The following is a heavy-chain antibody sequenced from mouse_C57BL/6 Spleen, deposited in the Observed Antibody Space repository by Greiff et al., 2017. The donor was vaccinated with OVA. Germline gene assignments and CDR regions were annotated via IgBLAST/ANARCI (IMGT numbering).Heavy chain of an antibody. CDR3: ARGHYGYPFGY. J-gene: IGHJ2*01. CDR2: IYPSDSET. V-gene: IGHV1-61*01. Sequence: VQLQQPGAELVRPGSSVKLSCKASGYTFTSYWMDWVKQRPGQGLEWIGNIYPSDSETHYNQKFKDKATLTVDKSSSTAYMQLSSLTSEDSAVYYWARGHYGYPFGYWGQGATLSVSS. D-gene: IGHD2-2*01. CDR1: GYTFTSYW.